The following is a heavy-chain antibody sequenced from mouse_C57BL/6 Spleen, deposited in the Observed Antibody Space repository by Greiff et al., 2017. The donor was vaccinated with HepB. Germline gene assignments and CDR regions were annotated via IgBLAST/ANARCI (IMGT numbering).Heavy chain of an antibody. CDR3: ARRVTTLDY. V-gene: IGHV1-50*01. D-gene: IGHD2-3*01. CDR1: GYTFTSYW. J-gene: IGHJ2*01. Sequence: VQLQQPGAELVKPGASVKLSCKASGYTFTSYWMQWVKQRPGQGLEWIGEIDPSDSYTNYNQKFKGKATLTVDTSSSTAYMQLSSLTSEDSAVYYCARRVTTLDYWGQGTTLTVSS. CDR2: IDPSDSYT.